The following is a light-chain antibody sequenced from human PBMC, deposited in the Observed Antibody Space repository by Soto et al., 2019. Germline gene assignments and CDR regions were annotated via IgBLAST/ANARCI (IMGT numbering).Light chain of an antibody. CDR2: WAS. V-gene: IGKV4-1*01. J-gene: IGKJ1*01. CDR1: QSVLYSSNNQNY. Sequence: DIVMTQSPDSLAVSLGERATINCKSSQSVLYSSNNQNYLAWYQQKPGQPPKLLIYWASTRESGVPDRFSGSGSGTDFTLTISSLQAEDVAVYYCQQYFRPWTFGQGTKVEIK. CDR3: QQYFRPWT.